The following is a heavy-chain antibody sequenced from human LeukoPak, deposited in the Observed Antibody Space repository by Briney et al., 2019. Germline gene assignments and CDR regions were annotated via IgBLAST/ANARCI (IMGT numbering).Heavy chain of an antibody. CDR1: GFTFSTYS. Sequence: PGGSLRLSCAASGFTFSTYSMNWVRQAPGKGLEWVSSIATSSDYIYYAGSLKGRFTISRDNAKNSLYLHMNSLRPDDTAVYYCARDYYYDSSGNTDYWGQGTLVTVSS. CDR3: ARDYYYDSSGNTDY. D-gene: IGHD3-22*01. CDR2: IATSSDYI. J-gene: IGHJ4*02. V-gene: IGHV3-21*06.